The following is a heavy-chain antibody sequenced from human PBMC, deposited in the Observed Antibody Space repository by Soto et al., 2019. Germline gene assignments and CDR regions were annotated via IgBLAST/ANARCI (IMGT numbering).Heavy chain of an antibody. D-gene: IGHD2-15*01. CDR2: IYYSGST. Sequence: SETLSLTCTVSGGSISSISDYWGWIRQPPGKGLEWIGTIYYSGSTYYNPSLKSRVTISVDTSKNQFSLKLSSVTAADTAVYYCARFGGGYCSGGSCSPVEAFDIWGQGTLVTVS. J-gene: IGHJ3*02. CDR1: GGSISSISDY. CDR3: ARFGGGYCSGGSCSPVEAFDI. V-gene: IGHV4-39*07.